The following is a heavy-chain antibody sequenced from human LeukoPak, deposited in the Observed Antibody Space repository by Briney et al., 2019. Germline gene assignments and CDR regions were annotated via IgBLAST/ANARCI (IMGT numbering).Heavy chain of an antibody. Sequence: GRSLRLSCAASGFTFSSYGVHWVRQAPGTGLEAVAVIWYDGSNKYYADSVKGRFTISRDNYKHTLYLQMNSLRAEDTAVYYCASAMSRGYSSSIDPWGQGTLVTVSS. CDR2: IWYDGSNK. CDR3: ASAMSRGYSSSIDP. D-gene: IGHD6-6*01. CDR1: GFTFSSYG. J-gene: IGHJ5*02. V-gene: IGHV3-33*01.